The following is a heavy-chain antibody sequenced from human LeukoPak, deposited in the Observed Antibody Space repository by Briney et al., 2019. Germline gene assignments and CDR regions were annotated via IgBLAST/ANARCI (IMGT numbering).Heavy chain of an antibody. CDR1: GYTSTKFD. CDR2: VSPSSGNS. J-gene: IGHJ4*02. CDR3: ARSALLGY. Sequence: ASVKVSCKASGYTSTKFDINWVRQAPGQGLELMGWVSPSSGNSGSTQNFQGRVTFTRDTSISTAYMELSGLRSEDTAVYYCARSALLGYWGQGTLVTVSS. V-gene: IGHV1-8*03. D-gene: IGHD7-27*01.